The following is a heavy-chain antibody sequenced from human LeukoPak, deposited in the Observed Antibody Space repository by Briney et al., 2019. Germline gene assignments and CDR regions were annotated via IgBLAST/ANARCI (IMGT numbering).Heavy chain of an antibody. CDR2: IIPIFGTA. J-gene: IGHJ5*02. CDR3: ATSSCYYDSSGYHNWFDP. CDR1: GGTFSSYA. Sequence: SVKVSCKASGGTFSSYAISWVRQAPGQGLEWMGGIIPIFGTANYAQKFQGRVTMTEDTSTDTAYMELSSLRSEDTAVYYCATSSCYYDSSGYHNWFDPWGQGTLVTVSS. V-gene: IGHV1-69*06. D-gene: IGHD3-22*01.